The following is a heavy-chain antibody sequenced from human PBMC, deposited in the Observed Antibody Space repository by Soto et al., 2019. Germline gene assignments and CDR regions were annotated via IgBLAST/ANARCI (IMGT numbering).Heavy chain of an antibody. V-gene: IGHV3-30*18. CDR2: ISYDGSNK. CDR3: AKEEDSSWVVPAAMAGSLFDY. Sequence: QVQLVESGGGVVQPGRSLRLSCAASGFTFSSYGMHWVRQAPGKGLEWVAVISYDGSNKYYADSEKGRFTISRDNSKNTLYLQMNSLRAEDTAVYYCAKEEDSSWVVPAAMAGSLFDYWGQGTLVTVSS. D-gene: IGHD2-2*01. CDR1: GFTFSSYG. J-gene: IGHJ4*02.